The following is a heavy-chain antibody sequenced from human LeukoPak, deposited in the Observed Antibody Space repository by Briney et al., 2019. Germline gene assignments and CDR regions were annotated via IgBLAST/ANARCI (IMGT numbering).Heavy chain of an antibody. CDR1: GFTFSTYW. CDR2: INNDGSGT. J-gene: IGHJ4*02. V-gene: IGHV3-74*01. CDR3: ARDIPSGFYTPDY. D-gene: IGHD5-12*01. Sequence: GGSLRLSCAASGFTFSTYWMHWFRHAPGKGLLWVSRINNDGSGTAYADSVKGRFTISRDNARNSLYLQMSSLRVEDTAVYYCARDIPSGFYTPDYWGRGTLVTVSS.